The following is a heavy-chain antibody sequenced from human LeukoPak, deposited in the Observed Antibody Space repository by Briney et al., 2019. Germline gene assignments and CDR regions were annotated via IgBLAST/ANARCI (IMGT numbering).Heavy chain of an antibody. CDR2: ISSSSSYI. CDR3: ARVYYDSSGYYEYYFDY. J-gene: IGHJ4*02. Sequence: GGSLRLSCAASGFTFSSYSMNWVRQAPGKGLEWVSSISSSSSYIYYADSVKGRFTISRDNAKNSLYLQMNSLRAEDTAVYYCARVYYDSSGYYEYYFDYWGQGTLVTVSS. CDR1: GFTFSSYS. D-gene: IGHD3-22*01. V-gene: IGHV3-21*01.